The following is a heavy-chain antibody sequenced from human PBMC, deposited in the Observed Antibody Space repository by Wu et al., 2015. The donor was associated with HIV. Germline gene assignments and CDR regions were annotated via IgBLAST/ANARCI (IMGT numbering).Heavy chain of an antibody. CDR1: GYTFTSYY. CDR3: ARQGAWSGYYIDY. CDR2: INPSGDST. D-gene: IGHD3-3*01. V-gene: IGHV1-46*03. Sequence: QVQLMQSGAEVKKPGASVKVSCKASGYTFTSYYIHWVRQAPGQGLEWMGVINPSGDSTSYAQKFQGRVTMTRDTSTSTVYMELSSLSSEDTAVYYCARQGAWSGYYIDYWGQGTLVTVSS. J-gene: IGHJ4*02.